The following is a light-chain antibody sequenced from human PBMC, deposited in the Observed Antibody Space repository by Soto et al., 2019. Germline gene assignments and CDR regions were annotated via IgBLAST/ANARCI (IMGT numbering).Light chain of an antibody. CDR3: QQYDSYPLT. CDR2: KTS. J-gene: IGKJ4*01. CDR1: QSISSW. Sequence: DIQMTQSPSTLSASVGDRVTITCRASQSISSWLAWYQKKPGKAPNLLIYKTSSLESGVPSRFSGSGSGTEFTLTVNSLQPDDFATYYGQQYDSYPLTFGVGTKVEIK. V-gene: IGKV1-5*03.